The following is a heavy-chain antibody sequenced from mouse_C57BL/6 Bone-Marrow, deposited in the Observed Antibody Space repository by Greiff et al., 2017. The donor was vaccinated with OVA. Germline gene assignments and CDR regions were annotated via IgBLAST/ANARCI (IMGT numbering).Heavy chain of an antibody. D-gene: IGHD1-1*01. CDR3: ARRGDYGPIDY. Sequence: EVQGVESGGGLVQPGGSLKLSCAASGFTFSDYGMAWVRQAPRKGPEWVAFISNLAYSIYYADTVTGRFTISRENAKNTLYLEMSSLRSEDTAMYYCARRGDYGPIDYWGQGTTLTVSS. CDR1: GFTFSDYG. J-gene: IGHJ2*01. CDR2: ISNLAYSI. V-gene: IGHV5-15*01.